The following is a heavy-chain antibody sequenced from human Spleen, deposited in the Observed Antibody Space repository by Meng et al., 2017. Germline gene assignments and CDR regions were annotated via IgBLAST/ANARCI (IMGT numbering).Heavy chain of an antibody. CDR3: ARRSGWVSKGFDY. CDR1: GFTFSSYS. CDR2: ISSSSSYI. V-gene: IGHV3-21*01. D-gene: IGHD6-19*01. J-gene: IGHJ4*02. Sequence: LSLTCAASGFTFSSYSMNWVRQAPGKGLEWVSSISSSSSYIYYADSVKGRFTISRDNAKNSLYLQMNSLRAEDTAVYYCARRSGWVSKGFDYWGQGTLVTVSS.